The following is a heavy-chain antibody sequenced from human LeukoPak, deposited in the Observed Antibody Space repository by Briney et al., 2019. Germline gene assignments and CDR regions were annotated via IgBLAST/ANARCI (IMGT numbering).Heavy chain of an antibody. CDR1: GFTFSSYE. CDR3: GREGGDYVYYYYGMDV. J-gene: IGHJ6*04. Sequence: PGGSLRLSCAASGFTFSSYEMNWVRQAPGQGLEWVSYISSSGSTIYYADSVKGRFTISRDNAKNSLYLQMNSLRAEDTAVYYCGREGGDYVYYYYGMDVWGKGTTVTVSS. CDR2: ISSSGSTI. V-gene: IGHV3-48*03. D-gene: IGHD4-17*01.